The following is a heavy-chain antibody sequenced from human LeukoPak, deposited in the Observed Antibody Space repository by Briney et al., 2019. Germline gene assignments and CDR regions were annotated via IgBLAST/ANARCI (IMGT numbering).Heavy chain of an antibody. V-gene: IGHV3-7*01. CDR2: IKQDGSET. D-gene: IGHD2-21*01. CDR1: GYTFSNYW. J-gene: IGHJ4*02. Sequence: GGSLRLSCSASGYTFSNYWMSWVRQAPGKGLEYVANIKQDGSETYYVDSVKGRFTISRDNAKNSLYLQMNSLRVEDTAVYYCARDQGILFFVSWGQGTLVTVSS. CDR3: ARDQGILFFVS.